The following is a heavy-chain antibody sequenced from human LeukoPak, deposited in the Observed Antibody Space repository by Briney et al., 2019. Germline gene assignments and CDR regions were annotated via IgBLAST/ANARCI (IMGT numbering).Heavy chain of an antibody. D-gene: IGHD2-2*01. Sequence: GGSLRLSCAASGFTFSSYAMHWVRQAPGKGREGVADISYNGSNKYYADSVKRRFTISRDNSKHTLYLQMNSLRAEDTAVYYCARESSSRRSHDAFDIWLQGTMVTVPS. J-gene: IGHJ3*02. CDR1: GFTFSSYA. CDR3: ARESSSRRSHDAFDI. CDR2: ISYNGSNK. V-gene: IGHV3-30*04.